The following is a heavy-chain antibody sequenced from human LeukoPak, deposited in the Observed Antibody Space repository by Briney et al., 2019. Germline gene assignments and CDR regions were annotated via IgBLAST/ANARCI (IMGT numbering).Heavy chain of an antibody. J-gene: IGHJ4*02. V-gene: IGHV4-59*01. Sequence: ETLSLTCTVSGDSFSYFYWSWIRQPPGKGLEWIGYIYNSGSTNYNPSLKSRVTISLDTSKNQFSLKLSSVTAADTAVYYCARGVVAAAGRTFDFWGQGTLVTVSS. CDR3: ARGVVAAAGRTFDF. CDR2: IYNSGST. D-gene: IGHD6-13*01. CDR1: GDSFSYFY.